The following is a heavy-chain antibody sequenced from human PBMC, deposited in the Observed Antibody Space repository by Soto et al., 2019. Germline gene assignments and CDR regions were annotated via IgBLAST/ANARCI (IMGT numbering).Heavy chain of an antibody. CDR1: GYTFTSYG. CDR2: ISAYNGNT. V-gene: IGHV1-18*04. D-gene: IGHD3-10*01. CDR3: ARTSTPGGFDP. Sequence: GAAVKVSCPSSGYTFTSYGISWVRQAPGQGLEWMGWISAYNGNTNYAQKLQGRVTMTTDTSTSTAYMELRSLRSDDTAVYYCARTSTPGGFDPWGEGTLVTVAS. J-gene: IGHJ5*02.